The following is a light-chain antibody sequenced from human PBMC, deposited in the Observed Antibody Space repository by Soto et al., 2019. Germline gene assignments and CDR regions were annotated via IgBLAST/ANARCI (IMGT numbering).Light chain of an antibody. V-gene: IGLV1-40*01. CDR2: HNT. J-gene: IGLJ1*01. Sequence: QPVLTQPPSVSGAPGQRVTISCTGSSSDIGAGYDVHWYQQLPGTAPKLLIYHNTNRPSGVPDRFSGSKSGTSASLAITGLQAEDEADYYCQSYDSSLSSSVFGTGTKLTVL. CDR3: QSYDSSLSSSV. CDR1: SSDIGAGYD.